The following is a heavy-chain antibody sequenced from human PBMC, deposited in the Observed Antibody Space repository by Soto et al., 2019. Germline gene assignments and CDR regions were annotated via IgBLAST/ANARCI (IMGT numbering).Heavy chain of an antibody. CDR3: ARGFTTFDY. CDR1: GGSISSYY. J-gene: IGHJ4*02. CDR2: IYYSGST. Sequence: TLSLTCTVSGGSISSYYWSWIRQPPGKGLEWIGFIYYSGSTNYNPSLKSRVTMSVDTSKHQFSLKVSSVTAADTAVYYCARGFTTFDYWGQGTLVTVSS. D-gene: IGHD3-10*01. V-gene: IGHV4-59*01.